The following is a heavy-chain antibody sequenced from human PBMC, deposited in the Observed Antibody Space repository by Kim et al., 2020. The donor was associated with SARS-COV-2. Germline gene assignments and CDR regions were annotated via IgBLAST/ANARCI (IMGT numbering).Heavy chain of an antibody. J-gene: IGHJ4*02. CDR1: GFTFSSYW. Sequence: GGSLRLSCAASGFTFSSYWMSWVRQAPGKGLEWVANIKQDGSEKYYVDSVKGRFTISRDNAKNSLYLQMNSLRAEDTAVYYCARGCGSCYTFRAVAGTVDYWGQGTLVTVSS. CDR2: IKQDGSEK. CDR3: ARGCGSCYTFRAVAGTVDY. D-gene: IGHD6-19*01. V-gene: IGHV3-7*01.